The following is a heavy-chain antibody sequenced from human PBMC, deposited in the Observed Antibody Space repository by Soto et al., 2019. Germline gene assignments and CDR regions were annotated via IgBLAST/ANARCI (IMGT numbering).Heavy chain of an antibody. V-gene: IGHV3-23*01. CDR2: ISGSGST. CDR1: GFTVSSYA. Sequence: EVQLLESGGGLVQPGGSLRLSCAASGFTVSSYAMSWVRQAPGKGLEWVSVISGSGSTYSADSVKGRFTISRDSSKNTVYLQMSSLRAKDTAVYYCAKALRFTFTTGYYMDVWGRGTTVTVSS. D-gene: IGHD3-16*01. CDR3: AKALRFTFTTGYYMDV. J-gene: IGHJ6*03.